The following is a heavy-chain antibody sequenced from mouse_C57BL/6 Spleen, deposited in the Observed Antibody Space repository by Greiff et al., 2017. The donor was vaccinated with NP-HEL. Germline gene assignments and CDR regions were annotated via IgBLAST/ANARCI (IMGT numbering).Heavy chain of an antibody. CDR3: ARTASSSYGDY. Sequence: EVQLQQSGPELVKPGASVKISCKASGYTFTDYYMNWVKQSHGKSLEWIGDINPNNGGTSYNQKFKGKATLTVDKSSSTAYMELRSLTSEDSAVYYCARTASSSYGDYWGQGTTLTVSS. CDR2: INPNNGGT. CDR1: GYTFTDYY. V-gene: IGHV1-26*01. D-gene: IGHD1-1*01. J-gene: IGHJ2*01.